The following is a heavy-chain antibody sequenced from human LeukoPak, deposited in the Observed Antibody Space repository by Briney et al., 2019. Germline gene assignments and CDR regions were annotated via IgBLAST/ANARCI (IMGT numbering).Heavy chain of an antibody. CDR2: IRYDGSNK. J-gene: IGHJ4*02. Sequence: GGSLRLSCAASGFTFSSYGMHWVRQAPGKGLEWVAFIRYDGSNKYYADSVKGRFTISRDNSKNTLYLQMNSLRAEDTAVYYCAKAEAGDSSPSEGYDYWGQGTLVTVSS. V-gene: IGHV3-30*02. CDR3: AKAEAGDSSPSEGYDY. CDR1: GFTFSSYG. D-gene: IGHD6-13*01.